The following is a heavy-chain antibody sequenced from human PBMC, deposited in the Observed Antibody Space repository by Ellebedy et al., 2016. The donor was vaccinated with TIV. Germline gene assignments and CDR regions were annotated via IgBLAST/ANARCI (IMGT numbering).Heavy chain of an antibody. V-gene: IGHV1-46*01. CDR1: GYMFTTYY. J-gene: IGHJ4*02. CDR2: INPSDGSP. CDR3: ARGPCDGDCYSIDY. D-gene: IGHD2-21*02. Sequence: AASVKVFCKTSGYMFTTYYVHWVRQAPGQGLEWMGIINPSDGSPRYAQKFQGRVTMTRDTSTGTVYMDLTSLRSADTAVYYCARGPCDGDCYSIDYWGQGTLVTVSS.